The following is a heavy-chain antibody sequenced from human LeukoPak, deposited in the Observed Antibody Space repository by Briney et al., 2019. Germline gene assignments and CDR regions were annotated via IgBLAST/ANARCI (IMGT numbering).Heavy chain of an antibody. CDR1: GFTFSSYA. CDR3: AKASYYYGSGSYPHKAFDY. J-gene: IGHJ4*02. CDR2: ISGSGGST. V-gene: IGHV3-23*01. Sequence: GGSLRLSCAASGFTFSSYAMSWVRQAPGKGLEWVSAISGSGGSTYYADSVKGRFTISRDNSKNTLYLQMNSLRAKDTAVYYCAKASYYYGSGSYPHKAFDYWGQGTLVTVSS. D-gene: IGHD3-10*01.